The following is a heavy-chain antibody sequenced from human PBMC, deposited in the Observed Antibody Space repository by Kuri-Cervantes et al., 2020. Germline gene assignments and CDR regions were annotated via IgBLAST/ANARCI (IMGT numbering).Heavy chain of an antibody. CDR2: ISAYNGNT. CDR1: GYTFTSYG. D-gene: IGHD6-19*01. Sequence: ASVKVSCKASGYTFTSYGISWVRQAPGQGLEWMGWISAYNGNTNYAQKLQGRVTMTTDTSTSTAYMELRSLRSDDTAVYYCAREGIAVAWYAYYYYGMDVWGQGTTVTDSS. J-gene: IGHJ6*02. V-gene: IGHV1-18*01. CDR3: AREGIAVAWYAYYYYGMDV.